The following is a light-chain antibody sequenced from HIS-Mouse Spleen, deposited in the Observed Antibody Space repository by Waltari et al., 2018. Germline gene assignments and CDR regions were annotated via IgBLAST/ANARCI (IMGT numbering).Light chain of an antibody. J-gene: IGLJ1*01. Sequence: GQRVTISCTGSSSNIGAGYDVHWYQQLPGTAPKLLIYGNSNRPSGVPDRFSGSKSGTSASLAITGLQAEDEADYYCQSYDSSLSGYVFGTGTKVTVL. CDR1: SSNIGAGYD. V-gene: IGLV1-40*01. CDR3: QSYDSSLSGYV. CDR2: GNS.